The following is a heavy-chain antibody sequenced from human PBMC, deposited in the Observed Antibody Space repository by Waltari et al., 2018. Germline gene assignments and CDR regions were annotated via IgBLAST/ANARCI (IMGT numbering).Heavy chain of an antibody. CDR3: TRQTLGYCTSAACRRLEA. D-gene: IGHD2-8*02. CDR2: IYHDGAT. CDR1: GYAINSGFY. V-gene: IGHV4-38-2*01. Sequence: QVQLQESGPRLVKPSETLSLTCDVSGYAINSGFYWGWFRQAPEKGLEWIATIYHDGATFYTPSLTSRVTTPMDTSQNQIALKLKSVTAADTAVYYCTRQTLGYCTSAACRRLEAWGQGTLVTVSS. J-gene: IGHJ5*02.